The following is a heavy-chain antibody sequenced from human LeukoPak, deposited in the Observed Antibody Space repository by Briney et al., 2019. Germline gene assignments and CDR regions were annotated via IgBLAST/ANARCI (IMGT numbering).Heavy chain of an antibody. Sequence: TSETLSLTCAVYGGSFSGYYWSWLRQHPGKGPEWIAYIYYTAGAYYNPSLESRVSISLDASENQFSLKLSSVAAADTAVYYCARGRRELKYAPDYWGQGTLVTVSS. CDR2: IYYTAGA. J-gene: IGHJ4*02. CDR1: GGSFSGYY. D-gene: IGHD2-2*01. V-gene: IGHV4-31*11. CDR3: ARGRRELKYAPDY.